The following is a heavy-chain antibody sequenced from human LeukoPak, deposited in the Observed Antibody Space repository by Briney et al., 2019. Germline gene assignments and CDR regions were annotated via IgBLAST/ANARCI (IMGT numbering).Heavy chain of an antibody. CDR3: GRHAYGDSSAAFDI. Sequence: SETLSLTCAVSGDSISSNYCWRWVRQFPGKGPEWIGEVYRRGSTSYNPSLKSRVVISIDKSKNQYSLNLNSVTAADTAMYYCGRHAYGDSSAAFDIWGRGTMVIVSS. CDR2: VYRRGST. CDR1: GDSISSNYC. J-gene: IGHJ3*02. D-gene: IGHD4-17*01. V-gene: IGHV4-4*02.